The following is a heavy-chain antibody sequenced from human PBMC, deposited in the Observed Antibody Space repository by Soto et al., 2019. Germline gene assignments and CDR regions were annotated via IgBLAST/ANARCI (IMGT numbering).Heavy chain of an antibody. D-gene: IGHD3-10*01. CDR1: GFTFSSYS. CDR3: ARAPMAQGDYYYYYGMDV. CDR2: ISSSSSYI. Sequence: PGGSLRLSCAASGFTFSSYSMNWVRQAPGKGLEWVSSISSSSSYIYYADSVKGRFTISRDNAKNSLYLQMNSLRAEDTAVYYCARAPMAQGDYYYYYGMDVWGQGTTVTVSS. V-gene: IGHV3-21*01. J-gene: IGHJ6*02.